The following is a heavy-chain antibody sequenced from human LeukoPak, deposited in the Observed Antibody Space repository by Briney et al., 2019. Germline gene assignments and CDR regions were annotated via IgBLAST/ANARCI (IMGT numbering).Heavy chain of an antibody. CDR3: AKDRYYDFWSGTTIDY. D-gene: IGHD3-3*01. J-gene: IGHJ4*02. V-gene: IGHV3-7*03. Sequence: GGSLRLSCAASGFTFSSYWMSWVRQAPGKGLEWVANIKQDGSEKYYVDSVKGRFTISRDNAKNSLYLQMNSLRAEDTAVYYCAKDRYYDFWSGTTIDYWGQGTLVTVSS. CDR1: GFTFSSYW. CDR2: IKQDGSEK.